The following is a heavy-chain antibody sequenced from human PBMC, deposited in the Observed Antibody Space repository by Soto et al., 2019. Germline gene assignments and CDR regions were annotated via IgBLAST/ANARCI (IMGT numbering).Heavy chain of an antibody. CDR2: IDYNGVT. D-gene: IGHD2-2*01. Sequence: SETLSLTCSVSGASISSRDYYWGWIRQTPGKGLEWIGNIDYNGVTYYNPSLKSRVAVSKDTSKNQFSLKVASVTAADTAIYYCGRVMIGTSRHTDSDYWGQGTQVTSPQ. J-gene: IGHJ4*02. CDR3: GRVMIGTSRHTDSDY. CDR1: GASISSRDYY. V-gene: IGHV4-39*01.